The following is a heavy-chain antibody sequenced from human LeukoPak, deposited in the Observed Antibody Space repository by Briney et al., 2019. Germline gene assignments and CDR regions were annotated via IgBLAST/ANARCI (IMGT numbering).Heavy chain of an antibody. CDR3: ARGKAALMDV. CDR2: IKEDGSEK. D-gene: IGHD6-6*01. V-gene: IGHV3-7*04. Sequence: GGSLRLSCEASRFTFSNYWMNWVRQAPGKGLEWVANIKEDGSEKYYVDSVRGRFTISRDNAKNSLYLQMNSLGGDDTALYYCARGKAALMDVWGTGTTVTVSS. CDR1: RFTFSNYW. J-gene: IGHJ6*03.